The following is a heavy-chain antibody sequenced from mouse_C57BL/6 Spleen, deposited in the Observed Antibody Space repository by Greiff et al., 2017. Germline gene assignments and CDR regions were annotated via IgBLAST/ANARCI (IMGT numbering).Heavy chain of an antibody. D-gene: IGHD1-1*02. CDR2: IFPGSGST. V-gene: IGHV1-75*01. J-gene: IGHJ4*01. CDR1: GYTFTDYY. CDR3: ARWAYGLYAMDY. Sequence: VQLQQSVPELVKPGASVKISCTASGYTFTDYYINWVKQRPGQGLEWIGWIFPGSGSTYYNEKFKGKATLTVDKSSSTAYMLLSSLTSEDSAVYFCARWAYGLYAMDYWGQGTSVTVSS.